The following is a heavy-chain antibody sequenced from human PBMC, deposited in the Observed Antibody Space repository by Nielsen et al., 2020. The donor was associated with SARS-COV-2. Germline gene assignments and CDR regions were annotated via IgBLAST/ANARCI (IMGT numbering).Heavy chain of an antibody. J-gene: IGHJ3*02. Sequence: GGSLRLSCAASGFTFSDYYMSWIRQAPGKGLEWVAVISYDGSNKYYADSVKGRFTISRDNSKNTLYLQMNSLRAEDTAVYYCAKEEYYYDTIWFGSFDIWGQGTMVTVSS. D-gene: IGHD3-22*01. CDR1: GFTFSDYY. CDR2: ISYDGSNK. CDR3: AKEEYYYDTIWFGSFDI. V-gene: IGHV3-30*18.